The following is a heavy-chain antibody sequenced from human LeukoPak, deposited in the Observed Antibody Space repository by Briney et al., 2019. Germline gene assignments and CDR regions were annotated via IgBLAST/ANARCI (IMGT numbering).Heavy chain of an antibody. CDR2: INPSGGST. CDR1: GYTFTSYY. V-gene: IGHV1-46*01. D-gene: IGHD3-10*01. Sequence: ASVKVSCKASGYTFTSYYMHWVRQAPGQGLEWMGIINPSGGSTSYAQKFQGRVTMTRDTSTSTVYMELSSLRSEDTAVYYCARDGFWELYYYGMDVWGQGTTVT. J-gene: IGHJ6*02. CDR3: ARDGFWELYYYGMDV.